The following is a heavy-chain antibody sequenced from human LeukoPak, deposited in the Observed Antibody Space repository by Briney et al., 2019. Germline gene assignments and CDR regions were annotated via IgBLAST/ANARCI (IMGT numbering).Heavy chain of an antibody. J-gene: IGHJ5*02. CDR3: ARDIRRRLLWFGEFRLFDP. CDR1: GYTFTSYG. D-gene: IGHD3-10*01. CDR2: VSAYNGNK. Sequence: ASVKVSCQASGYTFTSYGISWVRKAPGQGREWLGWVSAYNGNKNYAQKLQGRVTMTTHTSTSTAYVELRSLRPDDTAVYDCARDIRRRLLWFGEFRLFDPWGQGTLVTVSS. V-gene: IGHV1-18*04.